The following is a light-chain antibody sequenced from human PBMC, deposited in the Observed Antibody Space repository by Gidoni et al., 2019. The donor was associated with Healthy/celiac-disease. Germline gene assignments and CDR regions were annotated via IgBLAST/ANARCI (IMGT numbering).Light chain of an antibody. Sequence: EIVMTQSPATRSVSPGERATLSCRASQSVSSNLAWYQQKPGQAPRLLIYGASTRATGIPARFSGSGSGTEFTLTISSLQSEDFAVYYCQQYNNWPPWYTFGQGTKLEIK. CDR3: QQYNNWPPWYT. CDR2: GAS. CDR1: QSVSSN. J-gene: IGKJ2*01. V-gene: IGKV3-15*01.